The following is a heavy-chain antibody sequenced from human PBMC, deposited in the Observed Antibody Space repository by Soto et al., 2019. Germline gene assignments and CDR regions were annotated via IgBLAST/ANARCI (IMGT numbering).Heavy chain of an antibody. CDR3: ARDTIGGGVPSQYFQH. CDR1: GYTFTGYY. V-gene: IGHV1-2*04. J-gene: IGHJ1*01. D-gene: IGHD2-2*01. Sequence: ASVKVSCKASGYTFTGYYMHWVRQAPGQGLEWMGWINPNSGGTNYAQKFQGWVTMTRDTSISTAYMELSRLRSDDTAVYYCARDTIGGGVPSQYFQHWGQGTLVTVSS. CDR2: INPNSGGT.